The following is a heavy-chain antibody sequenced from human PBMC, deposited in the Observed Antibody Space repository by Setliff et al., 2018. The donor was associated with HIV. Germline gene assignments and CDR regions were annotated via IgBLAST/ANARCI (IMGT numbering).Heavy chain of an antibody. Sequence: GGSLRLSCAASGFTFSNYEMNWVRQAPGKGLEWISYIGSSGSAIYYADSVKGRFTISRDNAKSSLYLQMNSLRAEDTAVYYRARLWGFAADVFDIWGQGTMVTVSS. CDR1: GFTFSNYE. J-gene: IGHJ3*02. CDR2: IGSSGSAI. CDR3: ARLWGFAADVFDI. D-gene: IGHD3-16*01. V-gene: IGHV3-48*03.